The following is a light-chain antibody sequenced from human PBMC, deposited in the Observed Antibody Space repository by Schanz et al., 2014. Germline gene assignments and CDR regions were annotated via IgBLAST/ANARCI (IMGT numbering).Light chain of an antibody. CDR1: ENIYRE. V-gene: IGKV3-15*01. Sequence: TQFPAILSVSPGERVTLSCRASENIYRELAWYQHKPGHPPRLLVYGASTRATGVPARFGGSGSGTDFTLTINGLQSEDSAVYYCQQYSAWPPWTFGQGTQVEVK. CDR2: GAS. J-gene: IGKJ1*01. CDR3: QQYSAWPPWT.